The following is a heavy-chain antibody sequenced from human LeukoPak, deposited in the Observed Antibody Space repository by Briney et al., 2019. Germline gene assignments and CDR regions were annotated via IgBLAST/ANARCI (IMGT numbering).Heavy chain of an antibody. CDR3: ARDDPREERWLQPGDWGNL. CDR1: GYNFSNCL. J-gene: IGHJ4*02. V-gene: IGHV5-51*01. CDR2: IYPGDSDT. Sequence: GESLKISCEGSGYNFSNCLIGWVRQMPGKGLEWMGIIYPGDSDTRYGPSFQGQVTISADKSISTAYLQWSSLKASDTAMYYCARDDPREERWLQPGDWGNLWGQGTLVTVSS. D-gene: IGHD5-24*01.